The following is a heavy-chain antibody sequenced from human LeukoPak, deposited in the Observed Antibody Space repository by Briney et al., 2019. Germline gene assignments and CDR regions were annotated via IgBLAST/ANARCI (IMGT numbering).Heavy chain of an antibody. CDR2: ISAYNGNT. D-gene: IGHD3-10*01. J-gene: IGHJ4*02. Sequence: GASVKVSCKASGYTFTSYGISWVRQAPGQGLEWMGWISAYNGNTNYAQKLQGRVTMTTDTSTSTAYMELRSLRSDDTAVYYCARNYYGSGTYCNDYWGQGSLVIVSS. CDR3: ARNYYGSGTYCNDY. CDR1: GYTFTSYG. V-gene: IGHV1-18*01.